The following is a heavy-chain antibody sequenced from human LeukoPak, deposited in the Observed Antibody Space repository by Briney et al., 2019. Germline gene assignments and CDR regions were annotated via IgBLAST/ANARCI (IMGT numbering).Heavy chain of an antibody. D-gene: IGHD6-13*01. J-gene: IGHJ4*02. V-gene: IGHV4-4*07. CDR1: GGSISPFY. CDR2: LDSSGST. CDR3: AREPSWAAAADF. Sequence: SETLSLTFTVSGGSISPFYWSWIRQPAGKGLEWIGRLDSSGSTNYNPPLQSRVTMSVDTSKNQFSLKLRSVTAADTAIFYCAREPSWAAAADFWGQGTLVTVSS.